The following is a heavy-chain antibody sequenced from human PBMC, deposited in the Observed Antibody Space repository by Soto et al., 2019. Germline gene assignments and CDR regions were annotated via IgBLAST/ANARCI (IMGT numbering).Heavy chain of an antibody. V-gene: IGHV3-15*01. Sequence: EVQLVESGGGLVKPGGSLRLSCAASGFTFSNAWMSWFRQAPGKGLEWVVRIKSKTDGGTTDYAAPVNGRFTISRDDSKNTLYLQMNSLKTEDTAVYYCPTATVVVVVEGDYWGQGTLVTVSS. CDR3: PTATVVVVVEGDY. D-gene: IGHD2-15*01. J-gene: IGHJ4*02. CDR2: IKSKTDGGTT. CDR1: GFTFSNAW.